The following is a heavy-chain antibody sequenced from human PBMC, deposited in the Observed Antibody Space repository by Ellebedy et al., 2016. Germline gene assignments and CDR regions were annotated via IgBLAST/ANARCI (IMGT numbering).Heavy chain of an antibody. Sequence: SETLSLTCTVFGASITNDNWSWIRQPPGKGLEWIGYVSYTGRTNSNPSLKSRVTISVDTSKNQFSLKLSSVTAADTAVYYCARSPVYAAIDYWGQGTLVTVSS. V-gene: IGHV4-59*01. CDR1: GASITNDN. CDR2: VSYTGRT. J-gene: IGHJ4*02. D-gene: IGHD2-8*01. CDR3: ARSPVYAAIDY.